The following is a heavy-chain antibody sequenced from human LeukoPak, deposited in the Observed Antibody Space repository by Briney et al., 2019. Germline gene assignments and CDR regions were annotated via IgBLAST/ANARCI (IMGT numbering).Heavy chain of an antibody. CDR1: GYSFTTYW. CDR2: IYPGDSDT. Sequence: GESLKVSCKGSGYSFTTYWIAWVRQMTAKGLEWMGSIYPGDSDTTYNPSFQGQVTISADKSISTAYLQWNSLTASDTAMYYWALGVAWRFAFWGQGTLVTVSS. J-gene: IGHJ4*02. V-gene: IGHV5-51*01. CDR3: ALGVAWRFAF. D-gene: IGHD3-10*01.